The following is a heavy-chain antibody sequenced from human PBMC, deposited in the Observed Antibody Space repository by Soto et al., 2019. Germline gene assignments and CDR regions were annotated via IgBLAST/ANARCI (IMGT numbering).Heavy chain of an antibody. CDR2: INHSGST. Sequence: QVQLQQWGAGLLKPSETLSLTCAVYGGSFSGYYWSWIRQPPGKGLEWMGEINHSGSTNYNPSLKSRVTISVDTSKNQFSLKLSSVTAADTAVYYCARGGSLIVATAPYAFDIWGQGTMVTVSS. D-gene: IGHD5-12*01. V-gene: IGHV4-34*01. CDR3: ARGGSLIVATAPYAFDI. J-gene: IGHJ3*02. CDR1: GGSFSGYY.